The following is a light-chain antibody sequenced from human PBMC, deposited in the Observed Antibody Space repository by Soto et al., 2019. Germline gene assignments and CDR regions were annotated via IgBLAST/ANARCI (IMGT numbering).Light chain of an antibody. CDR1: LSVTTNY. CDR2: GAS. CDR3: HQYGNSPGP. J-gene: IGKJ2*01. Sequence: EIVLTQSPGTLSLSPGERAALSCRASLSVTTNYLAWYQQKPGQAPRLLIYGASSRATGIPDRFSGSGSGTDFTLTISRLEPEDFAVYYCHQYGNSPGPFGQGTKLEIK. V-gene: IGKV3-20*01.